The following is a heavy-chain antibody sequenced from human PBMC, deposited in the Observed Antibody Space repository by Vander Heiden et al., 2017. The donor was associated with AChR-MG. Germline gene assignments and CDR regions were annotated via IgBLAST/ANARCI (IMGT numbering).Heavy chain of an antibody. CDR3: ARVPRRMDV. Sequence: QVQLVESGGGLVKPGGSLRLSCAASGFTFSDYYMSWFRQAPGKGLEWISHISGSASDIYYADSVKGRFTISRDNAKNSLYLQMNSLRVEDTAVYYCARVPRRMDVWGQGTTVTVSS. J-gene: IGHJ6*02. CDR2: ISGSASDI. CDR1: GFTFSDYY. V-gene: IGHV3-11*01.